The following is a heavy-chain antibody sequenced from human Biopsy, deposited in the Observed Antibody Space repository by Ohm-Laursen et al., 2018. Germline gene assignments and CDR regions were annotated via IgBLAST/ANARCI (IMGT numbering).Heavy chain of an antibody. D-gene: IGHD3-10*01. Sequence: SLRLSCSAAGFSFTSYTMNWARQVPGKGLEWVSSITSRSGYKYYADSVKGRFTISRDNAKNSLYLQMNSLRTEDTAVYFCASLGLVWFGELLSVPFGMDVWGQGTTVTVSS. CDR2: ITSRSGYK. J-gene: IGHJ6*02. CDR1: GFSFTSYT. V-gene: IGHV3-21*01. CDR3: ASLGLVWFGELLSVPFGMDV.